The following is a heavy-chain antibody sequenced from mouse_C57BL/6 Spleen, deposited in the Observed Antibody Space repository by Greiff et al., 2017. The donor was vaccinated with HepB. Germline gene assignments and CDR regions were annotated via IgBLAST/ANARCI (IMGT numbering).Heavy chain of an antibody. V-gene: IGHV14-2*01. CDR1: GFNIKDYY. J-gene: IGHJ2*01. CDR3: ARGNYDYGSDYFDY. CDR2: IDPEDGDT. Sequence: EVQLQQSGAELVKPGASVKLSCTASGFNIKDYYMHWVKQRTEQGLEWIGRIDPEDGDTKYAPKFQGKATITADTSSNTAYLQLSSLTSEDTAVYYCARGNYDYGSDYFDYWGQGTTLTVSS. D-gene: IGHD2-4*01.